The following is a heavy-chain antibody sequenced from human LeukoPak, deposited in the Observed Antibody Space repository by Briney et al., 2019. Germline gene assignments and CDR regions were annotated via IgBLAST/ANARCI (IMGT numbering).Heavy chain of an antibody. D-gene: IGHD6-19*01. CDR1: GFTFSSYE. J-gene: IGHJ4*02. CDR3: ARSVQWLPY. CDR2: ISGSGTTM. Sequence: PGGSLRLSCVASGFTFSSYEMNWLRQSPGKGLEWVSYISGSGTTMYYADSVKGRFTIPRDNAKNSLYLQMNSLRAEDTAIYYCARSVQWLPYWGQGTLVTVSS. V-gene: IGHV3-48*03.